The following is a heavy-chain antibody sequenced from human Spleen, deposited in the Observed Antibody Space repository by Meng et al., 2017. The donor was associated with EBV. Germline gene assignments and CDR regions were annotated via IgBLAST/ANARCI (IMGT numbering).Heavy chain of an antibody. CDR2: IHYLGNP. V-gene: IGHV4-34*01. CDR3: ARMVSGSSLIAGLDP. J-gene: IGHJ5*02. CDR1: GGSFSDFF. D-gene: IGHD5-18*01. Sequence: QVQLHQWGAGLVKPSEPLSLTCGVSGGSFSDFFWTWIRQSPGKGLEWIGEIHYLGNPTYNPSLEGRATISVDTSKKHFSLSLNSVTAADTGVYYCARMVSGSSLIAGLDPWGQGTLVTVFS.